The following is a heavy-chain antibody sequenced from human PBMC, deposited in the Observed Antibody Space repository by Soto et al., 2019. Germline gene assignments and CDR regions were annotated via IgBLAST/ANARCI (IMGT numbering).Heavy chain of an antibody. CDR1: GGTFGSYA. J-gene: IGHJ6*02. Sequence: QVQLVQSGAEVKKPGSSVKVSCKASGGTFGSYAISWVRQAPGQGLEWMGGIIPIPGTANYAQTFQGRVTIAADESTSTAYMGLSSLRSEDTAVYYCATSQGSSTSLEIYYYYYYGMDVWGQGTTVTVSS. CDR3: ATSQGSSTSLEIYYYYYYGMDV. CDR2: IIPIPGTA. V-gene: IGHV1-69*01. D-gene: IGHD2-2*01.